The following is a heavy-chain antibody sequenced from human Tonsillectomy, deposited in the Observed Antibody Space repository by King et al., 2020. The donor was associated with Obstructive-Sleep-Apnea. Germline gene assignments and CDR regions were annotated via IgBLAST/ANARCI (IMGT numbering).Heavy chain of an antibody. V-gene: IGHV3-66*01. CDR1: GFTVSSNY. Sequence: QLVQSGGGLVQPGGSLRLSCAASGFTVSSNYMNWVRQAPGKGLEWVSIIYSGGSTYSADSVKGRFTIYRDSSKNKLFLQMNSLRAEDTAVYYCARAPADGIDNWGQGTLVTDAS. CDR3: ARAPADGIDN. J-gene: IGHJ4*02. CDR2: IYSGGST.